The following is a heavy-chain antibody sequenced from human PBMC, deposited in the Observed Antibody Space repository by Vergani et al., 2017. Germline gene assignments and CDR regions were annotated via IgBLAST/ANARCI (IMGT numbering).Heavy chain of an antibody. CDR2: ISYDGTQK. CDR1: GFTSSYYG. J-gene: IGHJ1*01. D-gene: IGHD2-21*01. CDR3: ATKSCGAPGCQIGYFRE. V-gene: IGHV3-30*03. Sequence: QVHLVESGGGVVQPGRSLRLSCAVSGFTSSYYGMHWVRQAPGKGLEWVAVISYDGTQKYYADSVKGRFTISRDNSKRTLYLQMNSLRTEDTAVYYCATKSCGAPGCQIGYFREWGQGTLVTVSS.